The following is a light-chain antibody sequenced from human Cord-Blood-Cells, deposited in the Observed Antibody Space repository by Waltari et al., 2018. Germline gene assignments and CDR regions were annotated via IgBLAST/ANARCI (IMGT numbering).Light chain of an antibody. V-gene: IGLV2-23*01. J-gene: IGLJ1*01. CDR3: CSYAGSSYV. CDR1: SSDVGSYKL. CDR2: EGS. Sequence: QSALTQPASVSGPPGQSITISCTGTSSDVGSYKLVSWYQQHPGKAPKLMIYEGSKRPSGVSNRFSGSKSGNTASLTISGLQAEDEADYYCCSYAGSSYVFGTGTKVTVL.